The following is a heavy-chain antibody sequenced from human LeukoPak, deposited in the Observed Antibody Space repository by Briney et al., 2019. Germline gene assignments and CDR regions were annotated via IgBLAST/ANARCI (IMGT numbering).Heavy chain of an antibody. J-gene: IGHJ4*02. V-gene: IGHV4-59*01. Sequence: SETLSLTCTVSGVSISNYYWSWIRQPPGKGLEWIGYIYYSGSTNYSPSLKSRVTISLDTSKNQFSLKLSSVTAADTAVYYCASGRTSGSYYIDFWGQGTLVTVSS. CDR2: IYYSGST. CDR3: ASGRTSGSYYIDF. D-gene: IGHD1-26*01. CDR1: GVSISNYY.